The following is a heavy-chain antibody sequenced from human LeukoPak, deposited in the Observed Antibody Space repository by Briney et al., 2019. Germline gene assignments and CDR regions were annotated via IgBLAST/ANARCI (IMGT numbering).Heavy chain of an antibody. V-gene: IGHV3-49*04. J-gene: IGHJ5*02. Sequence: PGGSLRLSCAASGFIFSDSVMSWVRQAPGKGLEWVGFIRSKAYGGTTEYAASVKGRFTISRDDSKSIAYLQMNSLKTEDTAVYYCTGGPGDPWGQGTLVTVSS. D-gene: IGHD6-25*01. CDR2: IRSKAYGGTT. CDR1: GFIFSDSV. CDR3: TGGPGDP.